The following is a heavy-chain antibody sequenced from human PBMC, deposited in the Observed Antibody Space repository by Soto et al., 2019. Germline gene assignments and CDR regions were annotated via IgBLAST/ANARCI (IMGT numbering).Heavy chain of an antibody. Sequence: EVQLVESGGGLVKPGGSLRLSCAASGFTFSNAWMSWVRQAPGKGLEWVGRIKSKTDGGTTDYAAPVKGRFTISRDDSKNTLYLQMNSLKTEDTAVYYCTTDHRSSGSLFDYWGQGTLVTVSS. D-gene: IGHD6-19*01. CDR2: IKSKTDGGTT. J-gene: IGHJ4*02. V-gene: IGHV3-15*01. CDR3: TTDHRSSGSLFDY. CDR1: GFTFSNAW.